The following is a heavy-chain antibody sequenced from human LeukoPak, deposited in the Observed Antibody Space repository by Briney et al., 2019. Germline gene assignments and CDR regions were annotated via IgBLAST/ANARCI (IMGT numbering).Heavy chain of an antibody. D-gene: IGHD5-12*01. J-gene: IGHJ4*02. V-gene: IGHV2-70*04. CDR2: IDWDDDK. CDR1: GFSLSTSGMR. CDR3: ARSSGYDLNFDY. Sequence: ESGPALVKPTQTLTLTCTFTGFSLSTSGMRVSWIRQPPGKALEWLARIDWDDDKFYSTSLKTRLTISKDISKNQVVLTMTNMDPVDRATYYCARSSGYDLNFDYWGQGTLVTVSS.